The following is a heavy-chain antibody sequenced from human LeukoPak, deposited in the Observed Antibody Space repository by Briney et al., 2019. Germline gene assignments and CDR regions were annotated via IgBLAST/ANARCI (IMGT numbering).Heavy chain of an antibody. V-gene: IGHV4-59*01. D-gene: IGHD2-2*02. CDR3: ARVRYCSSTSCYTYYYYMDV. J-gene: IGHJ6*03. Sequence: PSETLSLTCTVSGGSISSYYWSWIRQPPGKGLEWIGYIYYSGSTNYNPSLKSRVNISVDTSKNQFSLKLSSVTAADTAVYYCARVRYCSSTSCYTYYYYMDVWGKGNTVTVSS. CDR1: GGSISSYY. CDR2: IYYSGST.